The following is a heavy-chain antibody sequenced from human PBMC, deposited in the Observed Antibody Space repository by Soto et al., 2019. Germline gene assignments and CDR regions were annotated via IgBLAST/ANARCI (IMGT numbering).Heavy chain of an antibody. CDR1: GFSFSNHG. CDR3: AKDLKVSGGFHGSLNYYYGMDV. CDR2: ISYDGNVK. V-gene: IGHV3-30*18. D-gene: IGHD3-10*01. Sequence: QVQLAESGGGVVQPGRSLRISCAASGFSFSNHGMQWVRQAPGKGLEWVAVISYDGNVKYYTDSVKGRFTISRDNSQSTLFLQMDSLRPEDAAVHYCAKDLKVSGGFHGSLNYYYGMDVWGQGTTVTVSS. J-gene: IGHJ6*02.